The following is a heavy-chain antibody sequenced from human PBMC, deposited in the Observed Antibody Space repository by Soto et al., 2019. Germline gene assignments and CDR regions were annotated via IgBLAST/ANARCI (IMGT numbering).Heavy chain of an antibody. CDR2: IYYSGST. CDR3: ARETYGSGSYTNWFDP. V-gene: IGHV4-31*03. J-gene: IGHJ5*02. Sequence: SETLSLTCTVSGGSISSGGYYWSWIRQHPGKGLEWIGYIYYSGSTYYNPSLKSRVTISVDTSKNQFSLKLSSVTAADTAVYYRARETYGSGSYTNWFDPWGQGTLVTISS. D-gene: IGHD3-10*01. CDR1: GGSISSGGYY.